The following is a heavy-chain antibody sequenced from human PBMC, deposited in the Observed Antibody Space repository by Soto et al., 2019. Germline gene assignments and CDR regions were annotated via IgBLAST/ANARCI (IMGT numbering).Heavy chain of an antibody. CDR2: IYTSGST. D-gene: IGHD2-2*03. Sequence: SETLSLTCTVSGGSISSYYWSWIRQPAGKGLEWIGRIYTSGSTNYNPSLKSRVTMSVDTSKNQFSLKLSSVIAADTAVYYCARDGYCSSTSCSDYYYGMDVWGQGTTVTVSS. CDR3: ARDGYCSSTSCSDYYYGMDV. V-gene: IGHV4-4*07. J-gene: IGHJ6*02. CDR1: GGSISSYY.